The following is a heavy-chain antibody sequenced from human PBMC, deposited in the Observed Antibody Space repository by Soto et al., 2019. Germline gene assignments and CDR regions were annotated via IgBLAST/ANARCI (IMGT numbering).Heavy chain of an antibody. J-gene: IGHJ4*02. D-gene: IGHD6-19*01. CDR1: GFTFSNYA. CDR2: IDKTGGST. Sequence: EVQLLESGGNLVQPGGSLRLSCAASGFTFSNYAMTWVRQAPGKGLEWVSTIDKTGGSTYYADSVKGRFTISRDNPEKTLYLQMNSLRAEDTAVYYCAKLRGTSGWYSDHWGQGTLVTVSS. V-gene: IGHV3-23*01. CDR3: AKLRGTSGWYSDH.